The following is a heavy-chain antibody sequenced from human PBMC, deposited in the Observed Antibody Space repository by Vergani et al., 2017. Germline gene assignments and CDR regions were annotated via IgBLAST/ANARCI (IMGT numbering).Heavy chain of an antibody. CDR2: IQFDGSNQ. D-gene: IGHD3-16*01. CDR1: GFTLSNYD. Sequence: QVQLVESGGGVVQRGGSLRLSCATSGFTLSNYDMQWIRQGPGKGLEFVAFIQFDGSNQYYADSVKGRFTLSRDLSKNTLYRQMNSLRTDDTATYYCSKHFRGWGIDYWCQGTQVIVSS. CDR3: SKHFRGWGIDY. V-gene: IGHV3-30*02. J-gene: IGHJ4*02.